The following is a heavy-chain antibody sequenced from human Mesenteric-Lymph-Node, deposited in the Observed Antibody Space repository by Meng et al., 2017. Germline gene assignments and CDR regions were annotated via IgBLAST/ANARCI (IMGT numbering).Heavy chain of an antibody. Sequence: QVQLQGSGPRRVKPSGTLSLNCIVSGDSLSSDLWWSWVRQPPGKGLEWIGEVYHRGDTNYNPSLKGRVDISVDKSKNQFYLSLFSVTAADTAVYYCGRDQGRELINHWGQGTLVTVSS. J-gene: IGHJ4*02. CDR2: VYHRGDT. CDR1: GDSLSSDLW. V-gene: IGHV4-4*02. CDR3: GRDQGRELINH. D-gene: IGHD1-7*01.